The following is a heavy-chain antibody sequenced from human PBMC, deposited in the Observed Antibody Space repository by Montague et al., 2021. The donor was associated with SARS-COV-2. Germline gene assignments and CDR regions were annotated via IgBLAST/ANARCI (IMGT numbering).Heavy chain of an antibody. D-gene: IGHD3-9*01. Sequence: SLRLSCAASGFTFSSYWMHWVRQPPGKGLLWVSSINTDGTITNYADSVKGRFTISRDNAKNSMYLQMNSLRVEDTAVYYCATDRTVAPGYGFDPWGQGTPVTVSS. J-gene: IGHJ5*02. CDR1: GFTFSSYW. V-gene: IGHV3-74*01. CDR3: ATDRTVAPGYGFDP. CDR2: INTDGTIT.